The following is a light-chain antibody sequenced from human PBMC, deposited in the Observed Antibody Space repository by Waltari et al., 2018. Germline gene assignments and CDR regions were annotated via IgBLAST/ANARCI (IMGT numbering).Light chain of an antibody. CDR3: QHYVRLPAT. CDR1: QSVSRS. Sequence: IVLTQAPVTLSLPPGARATRACRASQSVSRSLAWYQQKPGQAPKLLIYGASTRAPVIPDRCTGSGSGTDFSLTISSLEPEDFAIYFCQHYVRLPATFGQGTKVEIK. CDR2: GAS. J-gene: IGKJ1*01. V-gene: IGKV3-20*01.